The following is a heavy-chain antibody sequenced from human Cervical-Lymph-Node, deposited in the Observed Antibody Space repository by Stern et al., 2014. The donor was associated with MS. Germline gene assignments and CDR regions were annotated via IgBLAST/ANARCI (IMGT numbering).Heavy chain of an antibody. Sequence: QLVQSGAEVKKPGASVKVSCKASGYSFTAYFIHWVRQAPGQGLEWMGWISTDTGGANYAQRFQGRVTMTRDTSISTTYMELSRLRSDDTAVYYCARDRGSHSDYWGQGTLVTVSS. J-gene: IGHJ4*02. CDR2: ISTDTGGA. V-gene: IGHV1-2*02. D-gene: IGHD1-26*01. CDR3: ARDRGSHSDY. CDR1: GYSFTAYF.